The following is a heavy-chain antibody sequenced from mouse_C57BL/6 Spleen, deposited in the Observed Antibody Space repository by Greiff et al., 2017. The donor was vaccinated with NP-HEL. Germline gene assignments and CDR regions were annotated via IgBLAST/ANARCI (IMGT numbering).Heavy chain of an antibody. Sequence: VQLKESGGGLVKPGGSLKLSCAASGFTFSSYTMSWVRQTPEKRLEWVATISGGGGNTYYPDSVKGRFTISRDNAKNTLYLQMSSLRSEDTALYYCARRGDYAWFAYWGQGTLVTVSA. CDR2: ISGGGGNT. CDR1: GFTFSSYT. V-gene: IGHV5-9*01. CDR3: ARRGDYAWFAY. J-gene: IGHJ3*01. D-gene: IGHD2-4*01.